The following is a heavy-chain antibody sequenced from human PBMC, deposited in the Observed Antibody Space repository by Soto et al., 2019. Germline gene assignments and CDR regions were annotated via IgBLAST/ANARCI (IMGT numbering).Heavy chain of an antibody. CDR2: IYHSGSA. CDR3: ARGDAPTVTTINYFDP. Sequence: SETLSLTCTVAGGSVSSGSYYWSWIQQPPGKGLEWIGYIYHSGSANYNPSLKSRLTMSVDKSKNQFSLNLTSVTAADTAVYYCARGDAPTVTTINYFDPWGQGTQVTVSS. D-gene: IGHD4-17*01. V-gene: IGHV4-61*01. J-gene: IGHJ5*02. CDR1: GGSVSSGSYY.